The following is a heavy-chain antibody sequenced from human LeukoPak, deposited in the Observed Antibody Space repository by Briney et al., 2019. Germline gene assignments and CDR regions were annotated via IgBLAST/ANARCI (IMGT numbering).Heavy chain of an antibody. Sequence: SETLSLTCAVYGGSFSGYYWSWIRQPPGKGLKWIGEINHSGSTNYNPSLKSRVTISVDTSKNQFSLKLSSVTAADTAVYYCARTPGTGIYYYYYYYMDVWGKGTTVTVSS. V-gene: IGHV4-34*01. J-gene: IGHJ6*03. CDR3: ARTPGTGIYYYYYYYMDV. CDR2: INHSGST. D-gene: IGHD5-12*01. CDR1: GGSFSGYY.